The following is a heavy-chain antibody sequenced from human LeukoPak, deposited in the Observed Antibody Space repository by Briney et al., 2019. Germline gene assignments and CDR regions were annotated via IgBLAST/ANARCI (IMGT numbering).Heavy chain of an antibody. CDR1: GFTFSSYA. J-gene: IGHJ4*02. Sequence: PGRSLRLSCAASGFTFSSYAMSWVRQAPGKGLEWVSTFSDSGGSTYYADSVKGRFTISRDNSKNTLYLQMSSLRADDTAVYYCARSGYNRFDYWGQGTLVTVSS. CDR2: FSDSGGST. CDR3: ARSGYNRFDY. V-gene: IGHV3-23*01. D-gene: IGHD5-24*01.